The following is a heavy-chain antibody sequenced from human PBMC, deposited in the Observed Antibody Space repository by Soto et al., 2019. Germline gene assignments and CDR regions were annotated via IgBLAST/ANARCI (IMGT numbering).Heavy chain of an antibody. CDR2: TYYRSKWYN. J-gene: IGHJ4*02. CDR3: AREGDTMVRGVITYYFDY. CDR1: GDSVSSNSAA. V-gene: IGHV6-1*01. Sequence: SQTLSLTCAISGDSVSSNSAAWNWIRQSPSRGLEWLGRTYYRSKWYNDYAVSVKSRITINPDTSKNQFSLQLNSVTPEDTAVYYCAREGDTMVRGVITYYFDYWGQGTLVTVSS. D-gene: IGHD3-10*01.